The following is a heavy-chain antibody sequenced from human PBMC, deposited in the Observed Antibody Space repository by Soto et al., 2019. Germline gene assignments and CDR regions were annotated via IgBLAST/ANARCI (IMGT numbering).Heavy chain of an antibody. V-gene: IGHV3-23*01. CDR3: AKDFIPRNSIYDPFDI. D-gene: IGHD2-21*01. J-gene: IGHJ3*02. Sequence: VQLLESGGGLVQPGGSLEISCGASGFNFGNYAMSWVRQAPGKGPEWVSSVGGTGSDTDYADSVRGRFTISRDNSKNTLYLHMNSLRAEDTATYFCAKDFIPRNSIYDPFDIWGQGTTVTVSS. CDR2: VGGTGSDT. CDR1: GFNFGNYA.